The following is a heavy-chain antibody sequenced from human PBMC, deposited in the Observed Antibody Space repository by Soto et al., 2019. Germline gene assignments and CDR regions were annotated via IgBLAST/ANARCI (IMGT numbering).Heavy chain of an antibody. J-gene: IGHJ6*02. CDR2: ISAYNGNT. CDR1: GYTFTSYG. V-gene: IGHV1-18*04. Sequence: QVQLVQSGAEVKKPGASVKVSCKASGYTFTSYGISWVRQAPGQGLEWRGWISAYNGNTNYAQKLQGRVTITTDTSTSTAYMELRSLRSDDTAVYYCARRGAPRTYYYYGMDVWGQGTTVTVSS. D-gene: IGHD1-26*01. CDR3: ARRGAPRTYYYYGMDV.